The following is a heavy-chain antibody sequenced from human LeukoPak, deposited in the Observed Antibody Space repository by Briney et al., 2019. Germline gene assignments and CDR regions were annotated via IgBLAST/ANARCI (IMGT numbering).Heavy chain of an antibody. V-gene: IGHV1-8*01. J-gene: IGHJ5*02. D-gene: IGHD6-19*01. CDR3: ARGRGYSSGWYGDWFDP. CDR2: MNPNSGNT. CDR1: GYTFTSYD. Sequence: ASVKVSCKASGYTFTSYDINWVRQATGQVLEWMGWMNPNSGNTGYAQKFQGRVTMTRNTSISTAYMELSSLRSEDTAVYYCARGRGYSSGWYGDWFDPWGQGTLVTVSS.